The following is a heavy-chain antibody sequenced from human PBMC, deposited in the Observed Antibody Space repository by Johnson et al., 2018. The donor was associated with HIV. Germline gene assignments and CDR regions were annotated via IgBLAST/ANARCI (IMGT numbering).Heavy chain of an antibody. CDR3: AKESKWESRTPHAFDI. J-gene: IGHJ3*02. D-gene: IGHD1-26*01. CDR1: GFTFSDYY. Sequence: VQLVESGGGLVKPGGSLRLSCAASGFTFSDYYMSWIRQAPGKGLEWVSYISRSGSTIYYGDSVKGRFTVSRDNSKNTLYLQMKSLRPEDTAVYYCAKESKWESRTPHAFDIWGQGTMVTVSS. V-gene: IGHV3-11*04. CDR2: ISRSGSTI.